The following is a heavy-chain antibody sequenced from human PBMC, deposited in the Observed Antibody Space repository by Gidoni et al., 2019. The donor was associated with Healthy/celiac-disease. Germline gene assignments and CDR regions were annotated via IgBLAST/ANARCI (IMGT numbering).Heavy chain of an antibody. CDR2: IYYSGST. V-gene: IGHV4-39*01. D-gene: IGHD2-15*01. CDR1: GGSISSSSYY. J-gene: IGHJ3*02. Sequence: QLQLQESGPGLVKPSETLSLTCTVSGGSISSSSYYWGWIRQPPGKGLEWIGSIYYSGSTYYNPSLKSRVTISVDTSKNQFSLKLSSVTAADTAVYYCARREVSQWSDAFDIWGQGTMVTVSS. CDR3: ARREVSQWSDAFDI.